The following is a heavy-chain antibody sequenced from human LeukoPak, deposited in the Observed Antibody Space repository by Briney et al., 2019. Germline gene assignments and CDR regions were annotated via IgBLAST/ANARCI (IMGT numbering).Heavy chain of an antibody. CDR1: GGSISSSSYY. CDR2: INHSGST. J-gene: IGHJ6*03. Sequence: SETLSLTCTVSGGSISSSSYYWGWIRQPPGKGLEWIGEINHSGSTNYNPSLKSRVTISVDTSKNQFSLKLSSVTAADTAVYYCARALALGRYDFWSGPRYYYYYMDVWGKGTTVTVSS. D-gene: IGHD3-3*01. CDR3: ARALALGRYDFWSGPRYYYYYMDV. V-gene: IGHV4-39*07.